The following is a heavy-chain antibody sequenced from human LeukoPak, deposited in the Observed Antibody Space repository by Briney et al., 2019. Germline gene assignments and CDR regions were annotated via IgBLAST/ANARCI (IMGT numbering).Heavy chain of an antibody. CDR1: GFTFSSYA. CDR2: ISGSGGST. J-gene: IGHJ4*02. CDR3: TVGGGIKTPVDY. D-gene: IGHD1-26*01. V-gene: IGHV3-23*01. Sequence: GGSLRLSCAASGFTFSSYAMSWVRQAPGKGLEWVSAISGSGGSTYYADSVKGRFTISRDNAKNSLYLQMNSLRVEDAAVYFCTVGGGIKTPVDYWGQGTLVTVSS.